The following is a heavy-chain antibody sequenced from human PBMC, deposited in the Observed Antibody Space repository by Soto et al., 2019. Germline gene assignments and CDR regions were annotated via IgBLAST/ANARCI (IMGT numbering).Heavy chain of an antibody. CDR1: GGSISSGGYY. V-gene: IGHV4-30-2*01. J-gene: IGHJ6*02. CDR3: ARAHYGDYGYGMDV. D-gene: IGHD4-17*01. CDR2: IYHSGST. Sequence: SGTLSLTCAVSGGSISSGGYYWSWIRQPPGKGLEWIGYIYHSGSTYYNPSLKSRVTISVDRSKNQFSLKLSSVTAADTAVYYCARAHYGDYGYGMDVWGQGTTVTVSS.